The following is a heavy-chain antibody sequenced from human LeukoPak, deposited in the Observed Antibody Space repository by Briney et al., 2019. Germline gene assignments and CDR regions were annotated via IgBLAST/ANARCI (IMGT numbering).Heavy chain of an antibody. Sequence: ASVKVSCKASGYTFTGYYMHWVRQAPGQGLEWMGIINPSGGSTSYAQKFQGRVTMTRDMSTSTVYMELSSLRSEDTAVYYCARDFFVVTASYSNWFDPWGQGTLVTVSS. CDR3: ARDFFVVTASYSNWFDP. CDR1: GYTFTGYY. V-gene: IGHV1-46*01. J-gene: IGHJ5*02. CDR2: INPSGGST. D-gene: IGHD2-21*02.